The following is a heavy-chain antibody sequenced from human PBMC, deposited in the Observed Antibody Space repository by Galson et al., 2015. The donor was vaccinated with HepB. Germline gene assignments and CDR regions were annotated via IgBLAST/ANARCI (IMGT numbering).Heavy chain of an antibody. J-gene: IGHJ4*02. CDR2: ISYDGSYE. D-gene: IGHD5-18*01. CDR1: GFTFTSYG. Sequence: SLRLSCAASGFTFTSYGMHWVRQAPGKGLEWVAGISYDGSYEYYVDSVKGRFTISRDNSKNTLYLQMNSLRAEDTAVYYCTKDEAGYSYGWGFDYWGQGTLVTVSS. V-gene: IGHV3-30*18. CDR3: TKDEAGYSYGWGFDY.